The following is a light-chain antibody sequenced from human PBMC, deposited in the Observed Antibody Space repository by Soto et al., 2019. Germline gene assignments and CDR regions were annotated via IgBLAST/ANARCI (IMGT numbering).Light chain of an antibody. V-gene: IGKV1-33*01. Sequence: DIQMTQSPSSLPGSVGDRVTITCQASQDISNYLNWYQQKPGKAPKLLIYDASNLETGVPSRFSGSGSGTDFTFTISSLQPEDIATYYCQQYDNLPLTFGGGTKVDI. CDR1: QDISNY. J-gene: IGKJ4*01. CDR3: QQYDNLPLT. CDR2: DAS.